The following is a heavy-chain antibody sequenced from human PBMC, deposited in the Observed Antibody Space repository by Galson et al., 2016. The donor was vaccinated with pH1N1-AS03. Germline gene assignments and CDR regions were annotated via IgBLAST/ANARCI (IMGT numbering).Heavy chain of an antibody. CDR1: EFSFSRFA. Sequence: SLRLSCAASEFSFSRFAMAWVRQAPGKGLEWVSSIIGSGENTCYAESAKGRFTISRDNSKNTLYLQLNSLRAEDTALSYCAKGSGYCSDATCYRFDRWGQGTLVTVSS. V-gene: IGHV3-23*01. CDR3: AKGSGYCSDATCYRFDR. CDR2: IIGSGENT. J-gene: IGHJ4*02. D-gene: IGHD2-15*01.